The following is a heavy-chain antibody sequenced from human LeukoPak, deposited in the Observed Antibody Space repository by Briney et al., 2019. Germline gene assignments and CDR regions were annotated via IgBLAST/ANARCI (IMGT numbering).Heavy chain of an antibody. CDR3: AKDRVLHSGYDLYYYYYGMDV. CDR1: GFTFSSYG. V-gene: IGHV3-30*18. J-gene: IGHJ6*02. D-gene: IGHD5-12*01. CDR2: ISYDGSNK. Sequence: GRSLRLSCAASGFTFSSYGMHWVRQAPGKGLEWVAVISYDGSNKYYADSVKGRLTISRDNSKNTLYLQMNSLRAEDTAVYYCAKDRVLHSGYDLYYYYYGMDVWGQGTTVTVSS.